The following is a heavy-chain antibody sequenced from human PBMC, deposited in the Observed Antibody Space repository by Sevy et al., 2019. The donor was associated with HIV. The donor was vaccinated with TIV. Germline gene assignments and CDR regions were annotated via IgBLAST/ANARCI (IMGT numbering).Heavy chain of an antibody. CDR1: GFPVSSNY. CDR3: ARGKSGYGYGLDY. J-gene: IGHJ4*02. D-gene: IGHD5-18*01. Sequence: GGSLRLSCAASGFPVSSNYMSWVRQAPGKGLEWVSVIYSDGSTYHADPVKGRFTISRDNSKNTLYLQMNSVRVADTAVYYCARGKSGYGYGLDYWGQGTLVTVSS. CDR2: IYSDGST. V-gene: IGHV3-66*01.